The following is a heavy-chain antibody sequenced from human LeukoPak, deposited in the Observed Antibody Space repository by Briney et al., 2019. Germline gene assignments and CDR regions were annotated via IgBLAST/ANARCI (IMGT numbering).Heavy chain of an antibody. D-gene: IGHD6-19*01. Sequence: GGSLRLSCAASGFSFSSYGMHWVRQAPGKGLEWVAFIRYDGSNKYYADSVKGRFTISRDNSKNTLYLQMSSLRAEDTAVYYCAKDRIAVAGPPVYAFDIWGQGTMVTVSS. CDR2: IRYDGSNK. J-gene: IGHJ3*02. CDR1: GFSFSSYG. V-gene: IGHV3-30*02. CDR3: AKDRIAVAGPPVYAFDI.